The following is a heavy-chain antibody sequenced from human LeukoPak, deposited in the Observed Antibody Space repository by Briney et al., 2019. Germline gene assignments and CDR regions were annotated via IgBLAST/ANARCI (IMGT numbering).Heavy chain of an antibody. J-gene: IGHJ5*02. CDR2: ISAYNGNT. D-gene: IGHD3-22*01. CDR1: GYTFTSYG. CDR3: ERDPYSVVVDTSYNWFDP. Sequence: ASVKISCKASGYTFTSYGISWVRQAPGQGLEWMGWISAYNGNTNYAQKLQGRVTMTTDTSTSTAYMELRGLRSDDTAVYYCERDPYSVVVDTSYNWFDPWGQGTLVTVSS. V-gene: IGHV1-18*01.